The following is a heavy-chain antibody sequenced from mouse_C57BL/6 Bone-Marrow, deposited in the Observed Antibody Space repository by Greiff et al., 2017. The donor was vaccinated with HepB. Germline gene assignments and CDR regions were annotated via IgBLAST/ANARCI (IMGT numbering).Heavy chain of an antibody. D-gene: IGHD1-1*01. J-gene: IGHJ4*01. V-gene: IGHV1-64*01. Sequence: VQLQQPGAELVKPGASVKLSCKASGYTFTSYWMHWVKQRPGQGLEWIGMIHPNSGSTNYNEKFKSKATLTVDKSSSTAYMQLSSLTSEDSAVYYCARSYSLLLRYAMDYWGQGTSVTVSS. CDR2: IHPNSGST. CDR1: GYTFTSYW. CDR3: ARSYSLLLRYAMDY.